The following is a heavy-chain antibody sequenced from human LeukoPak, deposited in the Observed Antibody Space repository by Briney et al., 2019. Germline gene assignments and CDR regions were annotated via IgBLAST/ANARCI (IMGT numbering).Heavy chain of an antibody. Sequence: SVKVSCKASGGTFSSYAISWVRQAPGQGLEWMGRIIPIFGIANYAQKFQGRVTITADKSTSTAYMELSSLRSEDTAVYYCARDGSLGDRGNRGFDPWGQGTLVTVSS. D-gene: IGHD1-14*01. V-gene: IGHV1-69*04. J-gene: IGHJ5*02. CDR1: GGTFSSYA. CDR3: ARDGSLGDRGNRGFDP. CDR2: IIPIFGIA.